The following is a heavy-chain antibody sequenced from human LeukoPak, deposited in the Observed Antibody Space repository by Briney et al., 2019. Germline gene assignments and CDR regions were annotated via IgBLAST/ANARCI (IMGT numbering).Heavy chain of an antibody. CDR3: AKGVRLWFAFYFDY. D-gene: IGHD3-10*01. V-gene: IGHV3-23*01. CDR1: GFTLGSYA. J-gene: IGHJ4*02. CDR2: ISGNGYNT. Sequence: GESRRLSCAGSGFTLGSYAMSWVRQAPGKGLEWVSAISGNGYNTYYADSVKGRFTISSESSGNTLYLQMHNLRAEDTAVYYCAKGVRLWFAFYFDYWGQGTLVTVSS.